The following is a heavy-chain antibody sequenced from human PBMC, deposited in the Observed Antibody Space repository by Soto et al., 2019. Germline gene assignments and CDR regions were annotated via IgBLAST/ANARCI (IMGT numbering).Heavy chain of an antibody. J-gene: IGHJ3*01. V-gene: IGHV3-33*01. CDR3: ERGWGGGVHRSGLDV. D-gene: IGHD6-19*01. Sequence: QEQLVESGGGVVQPGRSLRLSCAASGVSFRNYGIHWVRQAPGKGLDWVAVIWYDGSKRYYADSVRRRFTISRVNSGNTVHLQMDSLRAEDTAVYYCERGWGGGVHRSGLDVWGQGTTVVVS. CDR2: IWYDGSKR. CDR1: GVSFRNYG.